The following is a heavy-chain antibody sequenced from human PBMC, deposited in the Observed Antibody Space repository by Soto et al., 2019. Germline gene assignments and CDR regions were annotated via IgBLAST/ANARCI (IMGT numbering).Heavy chain of an antibody. V-gene: IGHV4-59*01. Sequence: SETLSLTCTVSGGSISSYYWSWIRQPPGKGLEWIGYIYYSGSTNYNPSLKSRVTISVDTSKNQFSLKLSSVTAADTAVYYCARCRRDVVVPAAMVNYFDYWGQGTLVTVSS. CDR1: GGSISSYY. J-gene: IGHJ4*02. CDR3: ARCRRDVVVPAAMVNYFDY. CDR2: IYYSGST. D-gene: IGHD2-2*01.